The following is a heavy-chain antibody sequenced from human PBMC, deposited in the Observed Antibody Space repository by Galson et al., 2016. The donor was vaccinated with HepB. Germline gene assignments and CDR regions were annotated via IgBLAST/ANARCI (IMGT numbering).Heavy chain of an antibody. V-gene: IGHV3-53*01. CDR3: AGDPGLPNGMDI. J-gene: IGHJ6*02. Sequence: SLRLSCAASGFTVSSYYMNWVRQAPGKGLEWVSVIYIDGNTYYADSVRGRFTISRDNFKNTVHLQVNSLRAEDTAVYYCAGDPGLPNGMDIWGQGTTVTVSS. CDR1: GFTVSSYY. CDR2: IYIDGNT. D-gene: IGHD1-14*01.